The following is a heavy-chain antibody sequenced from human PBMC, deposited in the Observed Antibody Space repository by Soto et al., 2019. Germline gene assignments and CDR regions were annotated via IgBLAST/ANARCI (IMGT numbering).Heavy chain of an antibody. D-gene: IGHD2-15*01. V-gene: IGHV3-72*01. CDR2: VRNKANSYTT. Sequence: GGSLRLSCAASGFTFSSYSMSWVRQAPGKGLEWIGRVRNKANSYTTEYAASVRGRFTVSRDDSKNSLYLQMNSLKTEDTAMYYCVRNLASGGTYYFDYWGQGTLVTVSS. J-gene: IGHJ4*02. CDR3: VRNLASGGTYYFDY. CDR1: GFTFSSYS.